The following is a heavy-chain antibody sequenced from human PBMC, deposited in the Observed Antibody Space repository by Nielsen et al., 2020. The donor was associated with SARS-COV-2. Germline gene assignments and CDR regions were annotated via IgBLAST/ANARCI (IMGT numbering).Heavy chain of an antibody. Sequence: GESLKISCAASGFTFSSYWMHWVRQAPGQGLVWVSRINPSGSGTAYADSVKGRFAVSRDNAENTVVLQIHSLRVEDTAVYYCAKDLVKGYYGSGSYYKVYYGMDVWGQGTTVTVPS. CDR3: AKDLVKGYYGSGSYYKVYYGMDV. D-gene: IGHD3-10*01. V-gene: IGHV3-74*01. CDR1: GFTFSSYW. J-gene: IGHJ6*02. CDR2: INPSGSGT.